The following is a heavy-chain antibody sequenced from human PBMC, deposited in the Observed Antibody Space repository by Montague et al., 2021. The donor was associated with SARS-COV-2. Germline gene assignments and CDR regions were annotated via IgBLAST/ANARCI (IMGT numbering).Heavy chain of an antibody. J-gene: IGHJ4*02. CDR3: ASERIYGSGSYYSPYLLVGY. Sequence: SETLSLTCTVSGGSIRSSSYYWGWIRQPPGKGLEWIGSIYYSGSTYYNPSLKSRVTISVDTSKNQFSLKLSSVAAADTAVYYCASERIYGSGSYYSPYLLVGYWGRGTLVTVSS. D-gene: IGHD3-10*01. CDR2: IYYSGST. V-gene: IGHV4-39*01. CDR1: GGSIRSSSYY.